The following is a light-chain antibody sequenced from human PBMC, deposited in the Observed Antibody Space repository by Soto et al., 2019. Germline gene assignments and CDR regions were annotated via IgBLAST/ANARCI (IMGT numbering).Light chain of an antibody. CDR2: EAS. J-gene: IGKJ1*01. CDR1: QSISSW. V-gene: IGKV1-5*01. CDR3: QQYNSYPWT. Sequence: DIQMTQSPSTLSASVGDRVTITCRASQSISSWLAWYQQKPGKAPKVLIYEASSLESGVPSRFSCIGSGTEFTLTISSLQPDDFGTYYCQQYNSYPWTFGQGTKVEIK.